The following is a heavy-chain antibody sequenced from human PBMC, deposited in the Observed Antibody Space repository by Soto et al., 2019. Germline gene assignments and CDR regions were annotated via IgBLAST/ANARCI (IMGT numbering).Heavy chain of an antibody. Sequence: XSVKVSCPASGYPFTSYAIDWVRQAPGQRLEWMGWINACNGNTKYSQKFQGRVTITRDTSASTAYMELSSLRSEDTAVYYCAREDTYCSGGSCYKLKAGMDVWGQGTTVTVSS. CDR3: AREDTYCSGGSCYKLKAGMDV. D-gene: IGHD2-15*01. V-gene: IGHV1-3*01. J-gene: IGHJ6*02. CDR2: INACNGNT. CDR1: GYPFTSYA.